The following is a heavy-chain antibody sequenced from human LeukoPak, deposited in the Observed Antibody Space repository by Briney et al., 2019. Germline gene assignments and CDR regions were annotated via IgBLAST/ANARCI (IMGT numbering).Heavy chain of an antibody. CDR2: ISGSGGST. CDR3: TTGYCGSTSCSTGRVEH. CDR1: GFTFSSYA. D-gene: IGHD2-2*01. J-gene: IGHJ1*01. V-gene: IGHV3-23*01. Sequence: GGSLRLSCAASGFTFSSYAMSWVRQAPGKGLEWVSAISGSGGSTYYADSVKGRFTISRDNSKNTVYLQMNSLRTEDAAVYYCTTGYCGSTSCSTGRVEHWGQGTLVTVSS.